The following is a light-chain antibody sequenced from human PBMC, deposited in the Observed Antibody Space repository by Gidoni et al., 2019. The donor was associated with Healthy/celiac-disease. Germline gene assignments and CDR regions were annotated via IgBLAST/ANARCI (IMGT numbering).Light chain of an antibody. V-gene: IGKV3-15*01. Sequence: IVIAQSPDTLPASPGERATLSCRASQSVSSNLAWYQQKPGHAPRLLLYGASTRATGIPARFRGSGSGTEFTLNISSLQSEDFAVYYCQQYNNWATYSFXQXTKLEIK. CDR2: GAS. CDR1: QSVSSN. CDR3: QQYNNWATYS. J-gene: IGKJ2*03.